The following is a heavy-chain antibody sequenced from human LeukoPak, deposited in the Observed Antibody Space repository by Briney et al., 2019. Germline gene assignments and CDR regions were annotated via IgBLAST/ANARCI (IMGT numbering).Heavy chain of an antibody. J-gene: IGHJ3*02. V-gene: IGHV1-69*13. CDR3: ARDRCWNYYDSSGYYCAFDI. CDR1: GGTFSSYA. D-gene: IGHD3-22*01. CDR2: IIPIFGTA. Sequence: SVNVSCKASGGTFSSYAISWVRQAPGQGLEWMGGIIPIFGTANYAQKFQGRVTITADESTSTAYMELSSLRSEDTAVYYCARDRCWNYYDSSGYYCAFDIWGQGTMVTVSS.